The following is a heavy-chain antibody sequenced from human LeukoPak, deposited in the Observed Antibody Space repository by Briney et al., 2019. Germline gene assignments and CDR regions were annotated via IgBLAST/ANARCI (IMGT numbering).Heavy chain of an antibody. CDR2: TFYRSEWYS. D-gene: IGHD6-13*01. J-gene: IGHJ5*02. CDR1: GDSVSANTVA. V-gene: IGHV6-1*01. Sequence: SQTLSLTCAISGDSVSANTVAWNWIRQSPPRGLEWLGRTFYRSEWYSDYAVSVKSRITIKSDTSKNQFSLQLNSVTPEDTAVYYCARDQVGSSWYGNWFDPWGQGTLVTVSS. CDR3: ARDQVGSSWYGNWFDP.